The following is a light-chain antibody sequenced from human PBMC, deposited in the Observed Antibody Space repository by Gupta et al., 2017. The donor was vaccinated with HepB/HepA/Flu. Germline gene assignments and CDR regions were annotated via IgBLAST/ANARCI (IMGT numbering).Light chain of an antibody. CDR2: GAS. CDR3: QQYGSSPHT. Sequence: DIVLTQSPGTLSLSPGERATLSCRASQSVSNNYLAWYQQKPGQAPRLLIYGASGRATGIPDRFSGSGSGTDFTLTISRLDPEDFAVYYCQQYGSSPHTFGGGTKVEIK. J-gene: IGKJ4*01. CDR1: QSVSNNY. V-gene: IGKV3-20*01.